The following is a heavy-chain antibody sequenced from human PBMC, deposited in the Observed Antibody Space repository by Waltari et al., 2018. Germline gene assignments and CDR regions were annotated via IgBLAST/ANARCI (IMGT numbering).Heavy chain of an antibody. Sequence: QLVESGGGLVQPGGCLRLPCAASGFTFSNYWMHWVRQARGKGLVSVSHINTDGSITNYADSVKGRFTISRDNAKNTLLLQMNSLRAEDTAVYYCVLYSSEFLGDCWGQGTLVTVSS. CDR1: GFTFSNYW. D-gene: IGHD6-25*01. CDR2: INTDGSIT. CDR3: VLYSSEFLGDC. J-gene: IGHJ4*02. V-gene: IGHV3-74*01.